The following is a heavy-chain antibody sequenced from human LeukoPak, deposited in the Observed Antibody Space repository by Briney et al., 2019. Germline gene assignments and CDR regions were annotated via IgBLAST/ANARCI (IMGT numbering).Heavy chain of an antibody. V-gene: IGHV3-48*03. CDR3: ARDLFPHTSGWYFYLGY. CDR2: ISSSGSTI. Sequence: GGSLRLSCAASGFTFSSYEMNWVRQAPGKGLGWVSYISSSGSTIYYADSVKGRFTISRDNAKNSLYLQMNSLRAEDTAVYYCARDLFPHTSGWYFYLGYWGQGTLVTVSS. J-gene: IGHJ4*02. D-gene: IGHD6-19*01. CDR1: GFTFSSYE.